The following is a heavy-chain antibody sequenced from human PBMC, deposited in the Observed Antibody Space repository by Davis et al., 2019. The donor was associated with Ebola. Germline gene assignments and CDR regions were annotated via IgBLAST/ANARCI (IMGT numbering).Heavy chain of an antibody. D-gene: IGHD3-3*01. J-gene: IGHJ6*02. CDR3: ARGRDFWKV. Sequence: ESLKISCAASGFTFSSYEMNWVRQAPGKGLEWIGEINHSGSTNYNPSLKSRVTISVDTSKNQFSLKLSSVTAADTAVYYCARGRDFWKVWGQGTTVTVSS. V-gene: IGHV4-34*01. CDR2: INHSGST. CDR1: GFTFSSYE.